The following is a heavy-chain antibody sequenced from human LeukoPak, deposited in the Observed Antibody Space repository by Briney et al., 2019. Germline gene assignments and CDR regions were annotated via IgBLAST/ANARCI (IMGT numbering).Heavy chain of an antibody. CDR2: INPNSGGT. J-gene: IGHJ4*02. CDR3: ARADPLGGYSYGHFDY. CDR1: GYTFTGYY. Sequence: ASVKVSCKASGYTFTGYYMHWVRQAPGQGLEWMGWINPNSGGTNYAQKFQGWVTMTRDTSISTAYMELSRLRSEDTAVYYCARADPLGGYSYGHFDYWGQGTLVTVSS. D-gene: IGHD5-18*01. V-gene: IGHV1-2*04.